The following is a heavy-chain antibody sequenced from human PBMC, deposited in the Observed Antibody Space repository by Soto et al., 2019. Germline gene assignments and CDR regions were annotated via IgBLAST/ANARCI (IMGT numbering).Heavy chain of an antibody. CDR2: IIPIFGTA. CDR3: ARVPRDRQWELPGNNY. J-gene: IGHJ4*02. CDR1: GGTFSSYA. V-gene: IGHV1-69*01. D-gene: IGHD1-26*01. Sequence: QVQLVQSGAEVKKPGSSVKVSCKASGGTFSSYAISWVRQAPGQGLEWMGGIIPIFGTANYAQQFQGRVTITADESTSTAYMELSSLRSEDTAVYYCARVPRDRQWELPGNNYWGQGTLVTVSS.